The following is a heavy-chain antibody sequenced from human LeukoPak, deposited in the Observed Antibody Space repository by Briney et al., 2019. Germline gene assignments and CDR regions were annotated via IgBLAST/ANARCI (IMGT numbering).Heavy chain of an antibody. CDR3: ARGSYSYDSSGAFDI. CDR1: GGSISSSSYY. V-gene: IGHV4-39*07. D-gene: IGHD3-22*01. Sequence: PSETLSLTCTVSGGSISSSSYYWVWIRQPPGKELEWIGSINYSGNTYYNPSVKSRVTISVDTSKNQFSLKLSSVTAADTAVYFCARGSYSYDSSGAFDIWGQGTMVTVSS. CDR2: INYSGNT. J-gene: IGHJ3*02.